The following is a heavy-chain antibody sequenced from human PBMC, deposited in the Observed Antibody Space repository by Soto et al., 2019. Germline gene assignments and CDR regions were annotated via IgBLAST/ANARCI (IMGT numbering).Heavy chain of an antibody. CDR3: ARDDEAYVNVMGTIRSGYYYHGLDV. Sequence: QVQLVESGGGVVQPGRSLRLSCVGSGFTFSSYGIHWVRQAPGKGLEWVAVVSYDGSGKYYADSVKGRFTISRDNSKNTLYLQMNTLGVEDTAVYHRARDDEAYVNVMGTIRSGYYYHGLDVWGQGTTVFVSS. CDR2: VSYDGSGK. V-gene: IGHV3-30*03. D-gene: IGHD1-1*01. J-gene: IGHJ6*02. CDR1: GFTFSSYG.